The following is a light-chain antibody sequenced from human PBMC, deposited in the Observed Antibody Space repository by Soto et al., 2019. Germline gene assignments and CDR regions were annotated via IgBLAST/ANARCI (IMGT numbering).Light chain of an antibody. CDR2: AAP. V-gene: IGKV1-39*01. Sequence: DIQMTQSPSSLSASVGDRVTITCRASQSISSYLNWYQQKPGKAPKLLIYAAPSLQSGVPSRFSGSGSGTDFTLSISSLQPEDFATYYCQQSYSIPLTFGGGTKVDIK. CDR1: QSISSY. CDR3: QQSYSIPLT. J-gene: IGKJ4*01.